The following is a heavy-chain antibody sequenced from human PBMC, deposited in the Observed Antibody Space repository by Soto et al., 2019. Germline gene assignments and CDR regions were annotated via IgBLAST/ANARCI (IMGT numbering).Heavy chain of an antibody. V-gene: IGHV3-23*04. Sequence: EVQLVESGGGLVQPGGSLRLSCATSGFSFSNYAMSWVRQAPGKGLEWVAAITSVGYTYYVDSLKGRFTISRDNSKNTLYLQMNSLRAEDTAVYYCSKDLIDYSNSYFDYWGQGTLVTVSS. CDR2: ITSVGYT. D-gene: IGHD4-4*01. J-gene: IGHJ4*02. CDR1: GFSFSNYA. CDR3: SKDLIDYSNSYFDY.